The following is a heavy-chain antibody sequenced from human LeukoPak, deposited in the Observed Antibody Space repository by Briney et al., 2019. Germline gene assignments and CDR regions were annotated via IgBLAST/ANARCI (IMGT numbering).Heavy chain of an antibody. CDR2: IWYDGSNK. CDR1: GFTFSSYG. V-gene: IGHV3-33*01. Sequence: GGSLRLSCAASGFTFSSYGMHWVRQAPGKGLEWVAVIWYDGSNKYYADSVKGRFTISRDNSKNTLYLQMNSLRAEDTAVYYCARETTRDGYSFDYWGQGTLVTVSS. D-gene: IGHD4-4*01. J-gene: IGHJ4*02. CDR3: ARETTRDGYSFDY.